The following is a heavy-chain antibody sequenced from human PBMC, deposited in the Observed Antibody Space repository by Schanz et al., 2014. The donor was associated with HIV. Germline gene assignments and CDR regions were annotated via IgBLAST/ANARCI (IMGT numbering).Heavy chain of an antibody. CDR3: AKPEYDSSGNSQSHFDY. Sequence: VQLLDSGGGLVQPGGSLRLSCVASGFTFNNYAVSWVRQAPGKGLEWVSSISESGGRTYYADSVNGRFTISRDNSKNTLYLQMTTLRTEDTAVYYCAKPEYDSSGNSQSHFDYWGQGTLVTVSS. CDR2: ISESGGRT. D-gene: IGHD3-22*01. CDR1: GFTFNNYA. J-gene: IGHJ4*02. V-gene: IGHV3-23*01.